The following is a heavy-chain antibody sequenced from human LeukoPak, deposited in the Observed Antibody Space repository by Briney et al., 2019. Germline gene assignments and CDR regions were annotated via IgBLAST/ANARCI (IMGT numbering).Heavy chain of an antibody. J-gene: IGHJ4*02. CDR2: IYPGDSDT. V-gene: IGHV5-51*01. CDR3: ASAYSYIHFDY. CDR1: GYSFTNYW. Sequence: GESLKISCKASGYSFTNYWIGWVRQMPGKGLEWMGIIYPGDSDTRYSPSFQGQVAISADKSISTAYLQWSSLKASDTAMYYCASAYSYIHFDYWGQGTLVTVSS. D-gene: IGHD5-18*01.